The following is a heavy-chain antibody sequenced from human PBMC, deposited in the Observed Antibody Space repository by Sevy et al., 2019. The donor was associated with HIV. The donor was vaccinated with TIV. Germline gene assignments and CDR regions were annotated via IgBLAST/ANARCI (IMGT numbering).Heavy chain of an antibody. CDR1: GFTFSSYA. CDR2: ISGSGGST. J-gene: IGHJ6*02. D-gene: IGHD3-9*01. V-gene: IGHV3-23*01. CDR3: AKDPLSYDILTGYYGVYYYYGMDV. Sequence: GGSLRLSCAASGFTFSSYAMSWVRQAPGKGLEWVSAISGSGGSTYYADSVKGRFTISRDNSKNTLYLQMNSLRAEDTAVYYCAKDPLSYDILTGYYGVYYYYGMDVWGQGTRVTVSS.